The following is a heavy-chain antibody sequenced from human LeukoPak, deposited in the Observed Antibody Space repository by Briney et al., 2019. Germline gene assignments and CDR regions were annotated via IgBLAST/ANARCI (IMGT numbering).Heavy chain of an antibody. V-gene: IGHV4-34*01. Sequence: SETLSLTCAVYGGSFSGYYWSWIRQPPGKGLEWIGEINHSGSTNYNPSLKSRVTISVDTSKNRFSLKLSSVTAADTAVYYCARLYGDYVTVVEDYFDYWGQGTLVTVSS. CDR3: ARLYGDYVTVVEDYFDY. J-gene: IGHJ4*02. CDR2: INHSGST. D-gene: IGHD4-17*01. CDR1: GGSFSGYY.